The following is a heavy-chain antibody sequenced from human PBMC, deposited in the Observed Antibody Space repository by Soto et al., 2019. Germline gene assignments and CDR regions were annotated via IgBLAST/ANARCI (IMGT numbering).Heavy chain of an antibody. D-gene: IGHD4-17*01. CDR3: VKKKGPTDSDLQYFFDS. CDR2: ISDSGSKT. CDR1: GFAFSTNA. V-gene: IGHV3-23*01. J-gene: IGHJ4*02. Sequence: EVQLLESGGGLAQPGESLGLSCAASGFAFSTNAMNWVRQIPGKGLEWVASISDSGSKTYYADSVKGRVTIYRDNSMNTVSLQMNNLRAEDTAVYYCVKKKGPTDSDLQYFFDSWGQGRLVTVSS.